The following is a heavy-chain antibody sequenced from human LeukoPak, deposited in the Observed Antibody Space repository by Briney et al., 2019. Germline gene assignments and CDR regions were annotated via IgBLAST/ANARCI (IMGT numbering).Heavy chain of an antibody. D-gene: IGHD6-19*01. V-gene: IGHV3-23*01. CDR2: ISGSGGST. CDR1: GFTFSSYA. CDR3: AKDASVAGTTTDFDY. J-gene: IGHJ4*02. Sequence: GGSLRLSCAASGFTFSSYAMGWVRQAPGKGLEWVSAISGSGGSTYYADSVKGRFTISRDNSKNTLYLQMNSLRAEDTAVYYCAKDASVAGTTTDFDYWGQGTLVTVSS.